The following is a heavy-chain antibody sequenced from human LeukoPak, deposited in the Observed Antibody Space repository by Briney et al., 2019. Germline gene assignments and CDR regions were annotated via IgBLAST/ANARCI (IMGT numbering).Heavy chain of an antibody. J-gene: IGHJ6*03. V-gene: IGHV4-34*01. D-gene: IGHD3-22*01. CDR2: INPSGRI. Sequence: SETLSLTCAVYGGSFSGYYWTWIRQAPGKGLEWIGEINPSGRISYNPSLKSRLTISVDASKNQFSLNLRSLTAADTAVYYCARGRQEVSMIVVVMTAVSYYLDVWGKGTTVTVS. CDR1: GGSFSGYY. CDR3: ARGRQEVSMIVVVMTAVSYYLDV.